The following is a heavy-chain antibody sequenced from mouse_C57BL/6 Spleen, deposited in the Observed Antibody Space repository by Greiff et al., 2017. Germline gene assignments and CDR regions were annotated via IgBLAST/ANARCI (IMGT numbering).Heavy chain of an antibody. CDR3: ARYDGYLYYAMDY. CDR2: INPSSGST. J-gene: IGHJ4*01. D-gene: IGHD2-3*01. CDR1: GYTFTSYT. Sequence: QVQLKQSGAELARPGASVKMSCKASGYTFTSYTMHWVKQRPGQGLEWIGYINPSSGSTKYNQKFKDKATLTADKSSSTAYKQLSSLTSEYSAVYYCARYDGYLYYAMDYWGQGTSVTVSS. V-gene: IGHV1-4*01.